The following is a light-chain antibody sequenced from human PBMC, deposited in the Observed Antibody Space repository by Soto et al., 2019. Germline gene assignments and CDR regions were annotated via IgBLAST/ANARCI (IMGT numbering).Light chain of an antibody. CDR2: DAS. CDR1: QSVSSY. V-gene: IGKV3-11*01. CDR3: QQRSNLRGVT. Sequence: EIVLTQSPATLSLSPGERATLSCRASQSVSSYLAWYQQKPGQAPRLLIYDASNRATGIPARFSGSGSGTDFTLTISSLEPEDFAVYYCQQRSNLRGVTFGGGTKGEIK. J-gene: IGKJ4*01.